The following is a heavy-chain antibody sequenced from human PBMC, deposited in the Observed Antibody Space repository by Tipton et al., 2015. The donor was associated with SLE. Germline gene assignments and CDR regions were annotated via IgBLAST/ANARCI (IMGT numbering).Heavy chain of an antibody. J-gene: IGHJ6*03. CDR1: GGSFSGYY. CDR2: IENSGTT. V-gene: IGHV4-34*09. D-gene: IGHD3-10*01. CDR3: ARVQGNYYYYMDV. Sequence: TLSLTCAVYGGSFSGYYWSWIRQPPGKGLEWIGNIENSGTTYYNPSLKSRLTMSVDTSKKHFSLNLSSVTAADTAVYYCARVQGNYYYYMDVWGEGTTVTVS.